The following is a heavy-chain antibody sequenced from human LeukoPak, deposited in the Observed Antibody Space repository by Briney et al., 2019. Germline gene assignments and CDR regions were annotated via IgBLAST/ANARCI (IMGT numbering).Heavy chain of an antibody. CDR2: ISYDGSNK. D-gene: IGHD2/OR15-2a*01. CDR3: AGGPFLGV. CDR1: GFTFSSYA. J-gene: IGHJ4*02. Sequence: GGSLRLSCAASGFTFSSYAMHWVRQAPGKGLEWVAVISYDGSNKYYADSVKGRFTISRDNSKNTLYLQMNSLRAEDTAVYYCAGGPFLGVWGQGTLVTVSS. V-gene: IGHV3-30-3*01.